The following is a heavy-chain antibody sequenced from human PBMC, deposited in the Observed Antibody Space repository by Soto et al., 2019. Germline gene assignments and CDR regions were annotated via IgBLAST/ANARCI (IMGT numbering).Heavy chain of an antibody. CDR3: ARDRSGRFLEWLPLSFDY. CDR1: GYTFTSYY. D-gene: IGHD3-3*01. Sequence: GASVKVSCKASGYTFTSYYMHWVRKAPGQGLEWMGIINPSGGSTSYAQKLQGRVTMTRDTSTNTVYMELSSLRSEDTAVYYCARDRSGRFLEWLPLSFDYWGQGTLVTVSS. J-gene: IGHJ4*02. V-gene: IGHV1-46*04. CDR2: INPSGGST.